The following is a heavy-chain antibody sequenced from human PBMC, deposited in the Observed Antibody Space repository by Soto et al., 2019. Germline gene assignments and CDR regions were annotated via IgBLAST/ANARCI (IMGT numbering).Heavy chain of an antibody. J-gene: IGHJ6*02. CDR1: GYTFTSYA. V-gene: IGHV1-3*01. D-gene: IGHD6-19*01. CDR2: INAGNGNT. CDR3: ARAGFSSGWLYGMDV. Sequence: QVQLVQSGAEVKKPGASVKVSCKASGYTFTSYAMHWVRQAPGQRLEWMGWINAGNGNTKYSQKFQGRVTITRDTSASTAYMELSILRSEDTAVYYCARAGFSSGWLYGMDVWGQGTTVTVSS.